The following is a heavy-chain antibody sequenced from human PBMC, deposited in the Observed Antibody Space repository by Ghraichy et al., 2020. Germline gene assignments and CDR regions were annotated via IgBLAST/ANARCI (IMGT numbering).Heavy chain of an antibody. Sequence: SETLSLTCTVSGGPIDSFYWSWIRQPPGKGLEWIGYMYYSGSGNSNPSLKSRVTISVDTSKKQFSLKLNSVTAADTAVYYCAGSGNYYHLDFWGQGTLVTVSS. D-gene: IGHD3-22*01. J-gene: IGHJ4*02. V-gene: IGHV4-59*08. CDR2: MYYSGSG. CDR1: GGPIDSFY. CDR3: AGSGNYYHLDF.